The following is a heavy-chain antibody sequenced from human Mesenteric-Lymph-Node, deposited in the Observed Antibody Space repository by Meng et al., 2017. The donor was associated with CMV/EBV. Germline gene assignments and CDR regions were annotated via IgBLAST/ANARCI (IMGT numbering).Heavy chain of an antibody. Sequence: GESLKISCAASGFSFSDYWMHWVRQAPGKGLVWVSRINSDGNTRYADSVKGRFTISRDNAKNTLDLQMNSLRVEDTAVYYCARFRSSSSGWGQGTLVTVSS. D-gene: IGHD6-6*01. CDR1: GFSFSDYW. V-gene: IGHV3-74*01. J-gene: IGHJ4*02. CDR2: INSDGNT. CDR3: ARFRSSSSG.